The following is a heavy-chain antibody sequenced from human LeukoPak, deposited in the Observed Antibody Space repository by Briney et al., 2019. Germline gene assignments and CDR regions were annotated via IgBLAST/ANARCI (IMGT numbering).Heavy chain of an antibody. CDR1: GGTFSSYA. V-gene: IGHV1-69*05. D-gene: IGHD3-22*01. CDR3: ATYYYDSSGYYYTFDY. CDR2: IIPIFGTA. J-gene: IGHJ4*02. Sequence: ASVKVSCKAFGGTFSSYAISWVRQAPGQGLEWMGRIIPIFGTANYAQKFQGRVTITTDESTSTAYMELSSLRSEDTAVYYCATYYYDSSGYYYTFDYWGQGTLVTVSS.